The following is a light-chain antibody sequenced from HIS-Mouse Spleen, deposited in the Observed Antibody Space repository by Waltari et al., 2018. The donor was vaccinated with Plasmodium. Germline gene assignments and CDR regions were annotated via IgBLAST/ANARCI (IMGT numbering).Light chain of an antibody. CDR3: YSTDSSGNHRV. CDR2: EDS. V-gene: IGLV3-10*01. Sequence: SYELTQPPPVSLSPGPTARITCSGDALPKKYAYWYQEKSGQAPGLVIYEDSKRHSGIPVRFSGSSSGTMATLTISGAQVEDEADYYCYSTDSSGNHRVFGGGTKLTVL. CDR1: ALPKKY. J-gene: IGLJ3*02.